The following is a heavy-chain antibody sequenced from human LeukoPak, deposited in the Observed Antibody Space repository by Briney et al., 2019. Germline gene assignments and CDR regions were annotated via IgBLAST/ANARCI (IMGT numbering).Heavy chain of an antibody. D-gene: IGHD3-22*01. CDR2: IIPILGIA. CDR1: GGTFSSYA. V-gene: IGHV1-69*04. J-gene: IGHJ3*02. Sequence: ASVKVSCKASGGTFSSYAISWVRQAPGQGLEWMGRIIPILGIANYAQKFQGRVTITADKPTSTAYMELSSLRSEDTAVYYCARTYYYDSSGSSEAFDIWGQGTMVTVSS. CDR3: ARTYYYDSSGSSEAFDI.